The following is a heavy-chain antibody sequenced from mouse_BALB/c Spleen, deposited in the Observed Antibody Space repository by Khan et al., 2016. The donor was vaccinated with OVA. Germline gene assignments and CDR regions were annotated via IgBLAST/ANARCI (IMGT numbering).Heavy chain of an antibody. V-gene: IGHV1-7*01. CDR2: INPTSGYT. CDR3: TRDRIDY. CDR1: GYTFTTYW. Sequence: VQFQESGAELAKPVASVKMSCKASGYTFTTYWMHWVKQRPGQGLEWIGYINPTSGYTDYNEKFKDRATLSADRSSSTAYMQLSSLTSEDSAVYYCTRDRIDYWGQGTTLTVSS. J-gene: IGHJ2*01.